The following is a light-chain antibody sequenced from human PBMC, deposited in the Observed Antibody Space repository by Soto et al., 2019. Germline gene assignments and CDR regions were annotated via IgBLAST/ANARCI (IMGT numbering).Light chain of an antibody. Sequence: PGEGATLSCRASQSVTGTNLAWYQQRAGQAPRLLSYDAVRSATGIPDRFSGSGSGTDFTLTISRLEPEDFAVYYCQQYGSSLGTFGQGNKVEV. CDR1: QSVTGTN. J-gene: IGKJ2*01. V-gene: IGKV3-20*01. CDR2: DAV. CDR3: QQYGSSLGT.